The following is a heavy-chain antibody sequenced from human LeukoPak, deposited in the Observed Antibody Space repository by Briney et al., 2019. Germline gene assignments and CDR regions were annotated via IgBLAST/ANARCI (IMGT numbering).Heavy chain of an antibody. CDR1: GFTFSSYW. J-gene: IGHJ4*02. V-gene: IGHV3-7*01. CDR3: ARIYSGSYYYFDY. CDR2: IKQDGSEK. Sequence: GGSLRLSCAASGFTFSSYWMSWVRQAPGKGLEWVANIKQDGSEKYYVDSVKGRFTISRDNAKNSLYLQMNSLRAEDTAVYHCARIYSGSYYYFDYWGQGTLVTVPS. D-gene: IGHD1-26*01.